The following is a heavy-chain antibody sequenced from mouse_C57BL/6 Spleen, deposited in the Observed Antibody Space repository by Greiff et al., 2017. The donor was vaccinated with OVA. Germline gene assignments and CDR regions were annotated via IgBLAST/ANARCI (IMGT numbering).Heavy chain of an antibody. Sequence: QVQLQQSGPELVKPGASVKISCKASGYAFSSSWMNWVKQRPGKGLEWIGRIYPGDGDTNYNGKFKGKATLTADKSSSTAYMQLSSLTSEDSAVYFCARSETWITMDYWGQGTSVTVSS. J-gene: IGHJ4*01. V-gene: IGHV1-82*01. CDR2: IYPGDGDT. CDR3: ARSETWITMDY. D-gene: IGHD2-4*01. CDR1: GYAFSSSW.